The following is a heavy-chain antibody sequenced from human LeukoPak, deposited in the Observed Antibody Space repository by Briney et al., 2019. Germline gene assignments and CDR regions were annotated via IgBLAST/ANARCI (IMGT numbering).Heavy chain of an antibody. CDR2: LSHAGNT. Sequence: PSETLSLTCSVSGDSVRNDFYYWGWIRQPPGKGLEWVACLSHAGNTWYNPSLESRLSITVDTSKNQFSLKFSSVTAADTALYWCARHNAPRRVGFDFWGQGILVTVSS. J-gene: IGHJ4*02. CDR3: ARHNAPRRVGFDF. CDR1: GDSVRNDFYY. V-gene: IGHV4-39*01. D-gene: IGHD2-2*01.